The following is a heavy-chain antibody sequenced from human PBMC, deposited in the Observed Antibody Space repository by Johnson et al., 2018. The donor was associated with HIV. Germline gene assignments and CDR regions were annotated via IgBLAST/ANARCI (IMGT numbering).Heavy chain of an antibody. CDR1: GFTFSNYG. CDR2: ISYDGSKK. CDR3: AKGDPVEGDVDDAFDI. D-gene: IGHD2-21*01. V-gene: IGHV3-30*18. Sequence: QVQLVESGGGVVQPGRSLRLSCVASGFTFSNYGMHWVRQAPGKGLEWVAVISYDGSKKYYADSVKGRFTISRDNSKNTLYLQMNSLRVEDTAVYYCAKGDPVEGDVDDAFDIWGQGTMVTVSS. J-gene: IGHJ3*02.